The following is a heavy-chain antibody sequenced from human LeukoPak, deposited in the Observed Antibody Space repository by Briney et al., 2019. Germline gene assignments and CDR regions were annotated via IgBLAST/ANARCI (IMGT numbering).Heavy chain of an antibody. CDR1: GYTFTSYA. J-gene: IGHJ6*04. CDR3: AKGDSQGYCSSSRCYGAGIYYYYGMDV. CDR2: INAGNGNT. V-gene: IGHV1-3*01. D-gene: IGHD2-2*01. Sequence: ASVKVSCKASGYTFTSYAMHWVRQAPGQRLEWKGWINAGNGNTKYSQKFQGRVTITRDTSASTAYMELSSLRSEDTAVYYCAKGDSQGYCSSSRCYGAGIYYYYGMDVWGKGTTVTVSS.